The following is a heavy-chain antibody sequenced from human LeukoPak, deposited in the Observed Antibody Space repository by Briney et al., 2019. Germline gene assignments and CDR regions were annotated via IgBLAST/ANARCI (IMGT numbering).Heavy chain of an antibody. D-gene: IGHD3-22*01. V-gene: IGHV4-34*01. CDR1: GGSFSGYY. CDR3: ASIRLVVIGY. J-gene: IGHJ4*02. CDR2: INHSGST. Sequence: KPSETLSLTCAVYGGSFSGYYWSWIRQPPGKGLEWIGEINHSGSTYYNPSLKSRVTISVDTSKNQFSLKLSSVTAADTAVYYCASIRLVVIGYWGQGTLVTVSS.